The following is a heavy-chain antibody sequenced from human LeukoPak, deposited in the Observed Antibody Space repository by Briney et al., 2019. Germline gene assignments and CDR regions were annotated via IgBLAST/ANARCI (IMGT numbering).Heavy chain of an antibody. J-gene: IGHJ3*02. CDR1: GYTLTELS. CDR3: ATTGVVVDAFDI. CDR2: FDPGDGET. Sequence: GASVKVSCKVSGYTLTELSMHWVRQAPGKGHEWMGGFDPGDGETIYAQKFQGRVTMTEDTSTDTAYMELSSLRSEDTAVYYCATTGVVVDAFDIWGQGTMVTVSS. V-gene: IGHV1-24*01. D-gene: IGHD2-15*01.